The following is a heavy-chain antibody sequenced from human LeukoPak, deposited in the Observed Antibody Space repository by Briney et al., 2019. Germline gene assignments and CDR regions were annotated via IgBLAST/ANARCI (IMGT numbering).Heavy chain of an antibody. J-gene: IGHJ3*02. CDR3: ARAPYDSSGYYYQDAFDI. V-gene: IGHV4-30-2*01. CDR2: IYHSGST. D-gene: IGHD3-22*01. CDR1: GGSISSGGYS. Sequence: SETLSLTCAVSGGSISSGGYSWSWIRQPPGKGLEWIGYIYHSGSTYYNPSLKSRVTISVDRSKNQFSLKLSSVTAADTAVYYCARAPYDSSGYYYQDAFDIRGQGTMVTVSS.